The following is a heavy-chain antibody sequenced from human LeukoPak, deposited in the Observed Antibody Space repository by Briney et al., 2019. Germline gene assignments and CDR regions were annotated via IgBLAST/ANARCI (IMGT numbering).Heavy chain of an antibody. CDR2: ISYDGSNK. CDR3: AKLVGSSSQYGMDV. V-gene: IGHV3-30*18. J-gene: IGHJ6*04. Sequence: GGSLRLSCAASGFTFSSYGMHWVRQAPGKGLEWVAVISYDGSNKYYADSVKGRFTISRDNSKNTLYLQMNSLRAEDTAVYYCAKLVGSSSQYGMDVWGKGTTVTVSS. D-gene: IGHD6-13*01. CDR1: GFTFSSYG.